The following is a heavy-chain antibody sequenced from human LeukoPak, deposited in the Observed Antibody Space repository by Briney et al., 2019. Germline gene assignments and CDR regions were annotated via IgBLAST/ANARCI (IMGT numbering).Heavy chain of an antibody. D-gene: IGHD6-6*01. CDR3: ARGSIAINWFDP. J-gene: IGHJ5*02. Sequence: SETLSLTCAAYVVTFRHYYRNWFRQPPGKGLEWIGEINHSGSTNYNPSLKSRVSISVDTDKNQFSLKLNFVTAGDADTDYYARGSIAINWFDPWGQGTLVTVSS. V-gene: IGHV4-34*01. CDR2: INHSGST. CDR1: VVTFRHYY.